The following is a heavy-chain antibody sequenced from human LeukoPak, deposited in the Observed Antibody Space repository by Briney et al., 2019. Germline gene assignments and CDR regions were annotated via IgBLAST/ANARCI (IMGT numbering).Heavy chain of an antibody. V-gene: IGHV1-2*02. J-gene: IGHJ4*02. CDR3: ARQGTYYDSSGYYYV. D-gene: IGHD3-22*01. CDR1: GYTFTGYY. Sequence: ASVKVSCKASGYTFTGYYMHWVRQAPGQGLEWMGWINPNSGGTNYAQKFQGRVTMTRDTSISTAYMELSRLRSDDTAVYYCARQGTYYDSSGYYYVWGQGTLSPSPQ. CDR2: INPNSGGT.